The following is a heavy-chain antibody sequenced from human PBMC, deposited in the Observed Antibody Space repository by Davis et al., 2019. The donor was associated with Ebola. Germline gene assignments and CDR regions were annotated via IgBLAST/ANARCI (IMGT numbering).Heavy chain of an antibody. CDR3: ARDRGMRDYDYIWGSYLYGMDV. Sequence: GGSLRLSCAASGFTFSNYGMHWVRQAPGKGLEWVAVISYDGSNKYYTDSVKGRFTISRDNSKNTLYLQMNSLRAEDTAVYYCARDRGMRDYDYIWGSYLYGMDVWGQGTTVTVSS. V-gene: IGHV3-30*03. CDR1: GFTFSNYG. CDR2: ISYDGSNK. J-gene: IGHJ6*02. D-gene: IGHD3-16*02.